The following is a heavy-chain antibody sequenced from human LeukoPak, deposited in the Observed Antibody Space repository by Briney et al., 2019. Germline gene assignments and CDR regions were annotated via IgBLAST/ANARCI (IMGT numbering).Heavy chain of an antibody. CDR3: ARDLSATYYFDF. CDR2: ISSSSSTT. D-gene: IGHD6-25*01. J-gene: IGHJ4*02. V-gene: IGHV3-48*02. Sequence: AGGSLRLSCAASGFTFNLYSMNWVRQAPGKGLEWVSYISSSSSTTYYADSVKGRFTISRDNAKNSLYLQMNSLRDEDTAVYYCARDLSATYYFDFWGQGTPVTVSS. CDR1: GFTFNLYS.